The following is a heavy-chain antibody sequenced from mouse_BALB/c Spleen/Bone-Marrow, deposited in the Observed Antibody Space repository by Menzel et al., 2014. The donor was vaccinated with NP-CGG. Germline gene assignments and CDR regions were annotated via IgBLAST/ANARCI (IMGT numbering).Heavy chain of an antibody. J-gene: IGHJ2*01. CDR2: IYPGDGDT. D-gene: IGHD1-2*01. Sequence: QVQLQQSGAELVRPGSSVKISCKASGYAFSAYWMNWVKQRPGQGLEWIGQIYPGDGDTNYNGKFKGKATLTADRSSSTAYMQLSSLTSEDSAVYFCTRSTATFDYWGQGTTLTVSS. V-gene: IGHV1-80*01. CDR1: GYAFSAYW. CDR3: TRSTATFDY.